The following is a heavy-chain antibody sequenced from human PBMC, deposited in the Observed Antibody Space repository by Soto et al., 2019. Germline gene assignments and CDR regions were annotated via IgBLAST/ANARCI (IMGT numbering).Heavy chain of an antibody. CDR2: IYYSGST. Sequence: PSETLSLTCTVSGGSISSYYWSWIRQPPGKGLEWIGYIYYSGSTNYNPSLKSRVTISVDTSKNQFSLKLSSVTAADTAVYYCASSNPRGYSYGFLDYWGQGTLVTVSS. D-gene: IGHD5-18*01. CDR1: GGSISSYY. CDR3: ASSNPRGYSYGFLDY. J-gene: IGHJ4*02. V-gene: IGHV4-59*01.